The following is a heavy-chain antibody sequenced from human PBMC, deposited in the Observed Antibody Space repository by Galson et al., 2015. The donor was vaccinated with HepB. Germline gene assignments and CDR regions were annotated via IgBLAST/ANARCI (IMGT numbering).Heavy chain of an antibody. Sequence: SLRLSCAASGFTFSSYGMHWVRQAPGKGLEWVAVISYDGSNKYYADSVKGRFTISRDNSKNTLYLQMNSLRAEDTAVYYCAKEPFLLEWLSYFDYWGQGTLVTVSS. D-gene: IGHD3-3*01. CDR3: AKEPFLLEWLSYFDY. CDR2: ISYDGSNK. J-gene: IGHJ4*02. CDR1: GFTFSSYG. V-gene: IGHV3-30*18.